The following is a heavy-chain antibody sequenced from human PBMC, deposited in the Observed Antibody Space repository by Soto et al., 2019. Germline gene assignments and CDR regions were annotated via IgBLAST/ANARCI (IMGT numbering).Heavy chain of an antibody. V-gene: IGHV3-30*18. D-gene: IGHD3-22*01. Sequence: QVQLVESGGGVVQPGRSLRLSCAASGFTFSSYGMHWVRQAPGKGLEWVAVISYDGSNKYYADSAQGRFTISRDNSKNRLYLQMNGLRAEDTAVYYCAKGDRSGAVPVDYWGQGTLVTVSS. CDR1: GFTFSSYG. CDR2: ISYDGSNK. CDR3: AKGDRSGAVPVDY. J-gene: IGHJ4*02.